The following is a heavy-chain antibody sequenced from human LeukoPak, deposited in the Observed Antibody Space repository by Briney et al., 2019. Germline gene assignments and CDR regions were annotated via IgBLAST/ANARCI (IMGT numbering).Heavy chain of an antibody. CDR2: ISYDGSNK. V-gene: IGHV3-30*04. D-gene: IGHD2-2*01. CDR3: ALYCSSTSCYPDY. CDR1: GFTFSSYA. Sequence: GGSLRLSWAASGFTFSSYAIHWVRQAPGKGLEWVAVISYDGSNKTYADSVKGRFTISRDNSKNTLYLQMNSLRAEDTAVSYCALYCSSTSCYPDYWGQGTLVTVSS. J-gene: IGHJ4*02.